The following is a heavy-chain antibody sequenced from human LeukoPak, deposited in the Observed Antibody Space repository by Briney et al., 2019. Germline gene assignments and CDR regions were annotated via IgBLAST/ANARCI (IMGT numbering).Heavy chain of an antibody. Sequence: SETLSLTCTVPGGSISSYYWSWIRQPPGKGLEWIGYIYYSGSTNYNPSLKSRVTISVDTSKNQFSLKLSSVTAADTAVYYCARDADDSSGYGFDYWGQGTLVTVSS. CDR3: ARDADDSSGYGFDY. J-gene: IGHJ4*02. V-gene: IGHV4-59*01. CDR2: IYYSGST. D-gene: IGHD3-22*01. CDR1: GGSISSYY.